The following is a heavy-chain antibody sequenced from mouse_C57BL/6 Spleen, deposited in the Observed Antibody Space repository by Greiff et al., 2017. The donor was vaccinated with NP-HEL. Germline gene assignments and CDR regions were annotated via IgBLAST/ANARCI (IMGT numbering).Heavy chain of an antibody. CDR3: TTGDDY. Sequence: QVQLQQSGAELVRPGASVTLSCKASGYTFTDYEMHWVKQTPVHGLEWIGALDPETGGTAYNQKFKGKAILTADKSSSTAYMELRSLTSEDSAVYYSTTGDDYWGQGTTLTVSS. CDR1: GYTFTDYE. J-gene: IGHJ2*01. CDR2: LDPETGGT. V-gene: IGHV1-15*01.